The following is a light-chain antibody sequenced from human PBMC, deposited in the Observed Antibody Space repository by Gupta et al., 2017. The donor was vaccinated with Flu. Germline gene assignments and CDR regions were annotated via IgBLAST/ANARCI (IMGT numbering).Light chain of an antibody. CDR2: GNN. J-gene: IGLJ3*02. CDR1: LSNFGAGYD. CDR3: QSEETGRSGSV. Sequence: QSVLPQPPSVSWAPRQRLTISSTGSLSNFGAGYDLHCYQQLPGATPNLLIYGNNNRRSGVPDRFSGSKSGTSATLAITGLQAEDEADYYCQSEETGRSGSVFGGGTKLTVL. V-gene: IGLV1-40*01.